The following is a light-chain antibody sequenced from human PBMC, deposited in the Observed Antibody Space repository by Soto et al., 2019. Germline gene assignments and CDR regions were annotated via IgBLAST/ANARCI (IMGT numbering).Light chain of an antibody. CDR3: SSYTRRSSRV. CDR1: SSHVGGFNY. J-gene: IGLJ1*01. V-gene: IGLV2-14*01. CDR2: EVS. Sequence: QSALIQPASVSGSPGQSITISCTGTSSHVGGFNYVSWYQQNPGKAPKLMIYEVSNRPSGVSNRFSASTSGNTASPTISGLQAEVEVDYSCSSYTRRSSRVFGTGTKMTVL.